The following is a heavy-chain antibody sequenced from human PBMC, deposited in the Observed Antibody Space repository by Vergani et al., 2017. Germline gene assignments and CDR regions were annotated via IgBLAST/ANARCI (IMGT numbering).Heavy chain of an antibody. CDR2: IYYSGST. D-gene: IGHD2-2*01. CDR1: GGSISSSSYY. CDR3: ARRPAADDAFDI. V-gene: IGHV4-39*01. J-gene: IGHJ3*02. Sequence: QLQLPESGPGLVKPSETLSLTCTVSGGSISSSSYYWGWIRQPPGKGLEWIGSIYYSGSTYYNPSLKSRVTISVDTSKNQFSLKLSSVTAADTAVYYCARRPAADDAFDIWGQGTMVTVSS.